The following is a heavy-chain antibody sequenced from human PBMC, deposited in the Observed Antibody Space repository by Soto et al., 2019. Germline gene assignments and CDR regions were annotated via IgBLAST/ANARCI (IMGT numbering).Heavy chain of an antibody. Sequence: EVQLVESGGVVVQFGGSLRLSCAASGFTFDDYAMHCVRQAPGKGLEWVSLITRDGATTYYADSVKGRLTISRDNSKNSLYLQMNSLRPDDTAFYYCAKDGGYSDSWFGYSDYWGQGTLVTVSS. CDR1: GFTFDDYA. J-gene: IGHJ4*02. CDR3: AKDGGYSDSWFGYSDY. D-gene: IGHD6-13*01. V-gene: IGHV3-43D*04. CDR2: ITRDGATT.